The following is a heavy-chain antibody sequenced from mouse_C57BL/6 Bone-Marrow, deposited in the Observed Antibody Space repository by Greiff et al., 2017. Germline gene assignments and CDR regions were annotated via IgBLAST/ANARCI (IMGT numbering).Heavy chain of an antibody. CDR1: GYTFTSYT. V-gene: IGHV1-4*01. J-gene: IGHJ2*01. CDR2: INPSSGYT. CDR3: ERGYYFDY. Sequence: QVHVKQSGAELARPGASVKMSCKASGYTFTSYTMHWVKQRPGQGLEWIGYINPSSGYTKYNQKFKDKATLTADKSSSTAYMQLSSLTSEDSAVYYCERGYYFDYGGQGTTLTVSS.